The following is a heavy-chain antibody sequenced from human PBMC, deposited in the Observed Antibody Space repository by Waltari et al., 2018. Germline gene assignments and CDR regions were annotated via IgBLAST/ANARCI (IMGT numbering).Heavy chain of an antibody. CDR1: GFTFDDYA. Sequence: EVQLVESGGGLVQPGRSLRLSCAASGFTFDDYAMPWVRQAPGKGLEWVSGISWNSGSIGYADSVKGRFTISRDNAKNSLYLQMNSLRAEDTALYYCAKARSSSTFSHAFDIWGQGTMVTVSS. D-gene: IGHD6-6*01. V-gene: IGHV3-9*01. J-gene: IGHJ3*02. CDR2: ISWNSGSI. CDR3: AKARSSSTFSHAFDI.